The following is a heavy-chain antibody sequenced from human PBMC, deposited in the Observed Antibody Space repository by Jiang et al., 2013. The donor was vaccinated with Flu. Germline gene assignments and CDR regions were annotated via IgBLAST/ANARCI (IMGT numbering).Heavy chain of an antibody. CDR1: GFTFSTYA. V-gene: IGHV3-33*01. CDR2: IWYNGINK. D-gene: IGHD3-16*01. Sequence: LSCAASGFTFSTYAMHWVRQAPGKGLEWVAVIWYNGINKYYGDSVKGRFSISRDNAKNTLDLQMNGLRAEDTAVYYCAREGWSGSEGGWIGPWGQGALVTVSS. J-gene: IGHJ5*02. CDR3: AREGWSGSEGGWIGP.